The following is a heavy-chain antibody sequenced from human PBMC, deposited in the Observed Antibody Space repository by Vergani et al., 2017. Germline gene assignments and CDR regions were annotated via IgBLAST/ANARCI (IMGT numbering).Heavy chain of an antibody. Sequence: QVQLQESGPGLVKPSETLSLTCTVSGGSISSYYWSWIRQPPGKGLEWIGYIYYSGSTNYNPSLMSRVTISVDTSKNQFSLKLSSVTAADTAVYYCARDRLTGVVDYWGQGTLVTVSS. D-gene: IGHD7-27*01. V-gene: IGHV4-59*01. CDR1: GGSISSYY. J-gene: IGHJ4*02. CDR3: ARDRLTGVVDY. CDR2: IYYSGST.